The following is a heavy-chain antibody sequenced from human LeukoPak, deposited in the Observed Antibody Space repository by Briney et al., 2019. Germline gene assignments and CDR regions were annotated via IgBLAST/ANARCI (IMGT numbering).Heavy chain of an antibody. Sequence: GGSLRLSCAASGFTFSSYGMSWVRQAPGKGLEWVSAISSNGGSTYYANSVKGRFTISRDNSKNTLYLQMGSLRAEDMAVYYCARVGASLPDAFDVWGQGTMVTVSS. J-gene: IGHJ3*01. D-gene: IGHD4/OR15-4a*01. CDR1: GFTFSSYG. CDR2: ISSNGGST. CDR3: ARVGASLPDAFDV. V-gene: IGHV3-64*01.